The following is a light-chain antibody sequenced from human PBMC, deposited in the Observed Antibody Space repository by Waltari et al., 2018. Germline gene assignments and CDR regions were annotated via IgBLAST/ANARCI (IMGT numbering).Light chain of an antibody. CDR1: QSVSSSY. CDR3: QQYGSSPLT. CDR2: GAS. J-gene: IGKJ4*01. Sequence: EIVLTQSPGPLSLSPWQRATLSCRASQSVSSSYLAWYQQKPGQAPRLLIYGASTRATGIPDRFSGSGSGTDFTLTVNRLEPEDFAVYYCQQYGSSPLTFGGGTKVEIK. V-gene: IGKV3-20*01.